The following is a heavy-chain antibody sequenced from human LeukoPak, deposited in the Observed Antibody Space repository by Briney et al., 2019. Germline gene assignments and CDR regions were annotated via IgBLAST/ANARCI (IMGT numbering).Heavy chain of an antibody. CDR1: GFTFSSYS. D-gene: IGHD4-17*01. CDR2: ISSSSSYI. CDR3: ARDAPMTTGNWFDP. V-gene: IGHV3-21*01. J-gene: IGHJ5*02. Sequence: PGGSLRLSCAASGFTFSSYSMNWVRQAPGKGLEWVSSISSSSSYIYYADSVKGRFTISRDNAKNSLYLQMNSLRAEDTAVYYCARDAPMTTGNWFDPWGQGTLVTVSS.